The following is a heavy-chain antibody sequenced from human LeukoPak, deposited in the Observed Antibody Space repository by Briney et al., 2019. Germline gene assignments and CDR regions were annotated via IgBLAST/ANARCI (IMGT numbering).Heavy chain of an antibody. V-gene: IGHV4-59*08. CDR1: GGSISSYD. CDR2: IYYSGST. Sequence: SETLCLTCAVSGGSISSYDWSWIRQPPGKGLEWIGYIYYSGSTNCNPSLKSRVTISVDTSKNQFSLKLSSVTAADTAVYYCASQYSRSWRSPFGYYYYGMDVWGQGTTVTVSS. CDR3: ASQYSRSWRSPFGYYYYGMDV. D-gene: IGHD6-13*01. J-gene: IGHJ6*02.